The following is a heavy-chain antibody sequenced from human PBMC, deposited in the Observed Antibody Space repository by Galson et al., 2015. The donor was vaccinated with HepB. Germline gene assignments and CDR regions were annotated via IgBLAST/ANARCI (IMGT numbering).Heavy chain of an antibody. CDR1: GFTFSSYS. J-gene: IGHJ6*02. Sequence: SLRLSCAASGFTFSSYSMNWVRQAPGKGLEWVSSISSSSSYIYYADSVKGRFTISRDNAKNSLYLQMNSLRAEDTAVYYCARDEGSGWHYYYYGMDVWGQGTTVTVSS. CDR3: ARDEGSGWHYYYYGMDV. D-gene: IGHD6-19*01. CDR2: ISSSSSYI. V-gene: IGHV3-21*01.